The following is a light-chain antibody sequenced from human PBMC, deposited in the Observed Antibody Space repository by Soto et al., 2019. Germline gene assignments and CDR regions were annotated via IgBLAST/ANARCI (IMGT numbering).Light chain of an antibody. CDR3: QQYSDSSGA. J-gene: IGKJ1*01. CDR1: QTISSW. CDR2: KAS. Sequence: DIQMTQSLSTLSSSVGDRVTITCRASQTISSWLAWYQQKPGKAPKLLIYKASSLESGVPSRFSGSGSGTDFTLTISSLQPDDFATYYCQQYSDSSGAFGQGTKVDIK. V-gene: IGKV1-5*03.